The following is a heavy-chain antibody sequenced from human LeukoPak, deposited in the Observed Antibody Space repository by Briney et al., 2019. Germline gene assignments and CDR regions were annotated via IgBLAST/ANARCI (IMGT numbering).Heavy chain of an antibody. CDR1: GYTFTSYD. CDR2: MNPNSGNT. V-gene: IGHV1-8*01. Sequence: ASVKVSCKASGYTFTSYDINWVRQATGQGLEWVGWMNPNSGNTGYAQKFQGRVTMTRNTSISTAYMELSSLRSEDTAVYYCARPDYYDSSGDPGFDPWGQGTLVTVSS. D-gene: IGHD3-22*01. CDR3: ARPDYYDSSGDPGFDP. J-gene: IGHJ5*02.